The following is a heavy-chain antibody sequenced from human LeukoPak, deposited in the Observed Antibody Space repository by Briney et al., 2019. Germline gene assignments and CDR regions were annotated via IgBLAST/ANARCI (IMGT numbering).Heavy chain of an antibody. Sequence: SETLSLTCTVSGGSISSSSYYWGWIRQPPGKGLEWIGSIYYSGSTCYNPSLKSRVTISVDTSKNQFSLKLSSVTAADTAVYYCARDPRRSPHAFDIWGQGTMVTVSS. CDR2: IYYSGST. CDR1: GGSISSSSYY. J-gene: IGHJ3*02. CDR3: ARDPRRSPHAFDI. V-gene: IGHV4-39*07.